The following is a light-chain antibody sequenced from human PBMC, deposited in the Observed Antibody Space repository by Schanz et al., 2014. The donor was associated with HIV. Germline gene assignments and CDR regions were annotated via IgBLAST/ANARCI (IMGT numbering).Light chain of an antibody. J-gene: IGLJ2*01. CDR1: SSDVGNYNY. CDR2: DVS. Sequence: QSALTQPASVSGSPGQSITISCTGTSSDVGNYNYVSWYQQLPGKVPKLMIYDVSNRASGVSNRFSGSKSGNTASLTVSGLQADDEADYYCSSYTSSSTLVFGGGTKLTVL. V-gene: IGLV2-14*03. CDR3: SSYTSSSTLV.